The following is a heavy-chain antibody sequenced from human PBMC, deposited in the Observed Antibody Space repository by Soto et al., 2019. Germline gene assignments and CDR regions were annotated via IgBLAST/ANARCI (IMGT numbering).Heavy chain of an antibody. J-gene: IGHJ4*02. D-gene: IGHD3-9*01. Sequence: QVQLVESGGGVVQPGRSLRLSCAASGFTFSSYGMHWVRQAPGKGLEWVAVIWYDGSNKYYADSVKGRFTISRDNSKNTLYLQMNSLRAEDTAVYYCARAPPHYDILTGPYFDYWGQGTLVTVSS. CDR1: GFTFSSYG. CDR3: ARAPPHYDILTGPYFDY. CDR2: IWYDGSNK. V-gene: IGHV3-33*01.